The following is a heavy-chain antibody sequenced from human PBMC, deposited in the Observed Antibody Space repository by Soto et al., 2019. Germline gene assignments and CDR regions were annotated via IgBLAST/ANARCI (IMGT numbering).Heavy chain of an antibody. Sequence: QVQLQESGPGLVKPSQTLSLSCTVYGDSISSGDHYWGWIRQPPGKGLEWIAHISYGGYTFYNPPLQSRITMSVDTSKYQAYLKLSSVTAADTAVYYCASPNVSFLSFIDNWGQGTQVTVSS. CDR2: ISYGGYT. CDR1: GDSISSGDHY. V-gene: IGHV4-30-4*01. D-gene: IGHD3-10*02. J-gene: IGHJ4*02. CDR3: ASPNVSFLSFIDN.